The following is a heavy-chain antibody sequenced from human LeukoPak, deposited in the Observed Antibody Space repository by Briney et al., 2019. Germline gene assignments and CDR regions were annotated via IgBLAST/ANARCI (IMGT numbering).Heavy chain of an antibody. CDR3: ASSSDAFDI. CDR2: IHESGGFI. V-gene: IGHV3-21*01. CDR1: GFTFSRYT. Sequence: GGSLRLSCAASGFTFSRYTMNWVRQAPGKGLEWVSSIHESGGFIYYADSVKGRFTISRDNAEKSLYLQMDSLRAEDTAVYYCASSSDAFDIWGQGTMVTVSS. D-gene: IGHD6-6*01. J-gene: IGHJ3*02.